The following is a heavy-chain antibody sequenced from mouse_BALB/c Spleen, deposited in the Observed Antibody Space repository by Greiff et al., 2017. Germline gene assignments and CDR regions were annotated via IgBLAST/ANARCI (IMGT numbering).Heavy chain of an antibody. CDR3: ARKGVVATNFDY. CDR1: GYTFTDYV. V-gene: IGHV1-77*01. Sequence: QVQLKQSGPELVKPGASVKMSCKASGYTFTDYVISWVKQRTGQGLEWIGEIYPGSGSTYYNEKFKGKATLTVDTSSSTAYIQLSSLSSEDSAVYFCARKGVVATNFDYWGQGTTLTVSS. CDR2: IYPGSGST. D-gene: IGHD1-1*01. J-gene: IGHJ2*01.